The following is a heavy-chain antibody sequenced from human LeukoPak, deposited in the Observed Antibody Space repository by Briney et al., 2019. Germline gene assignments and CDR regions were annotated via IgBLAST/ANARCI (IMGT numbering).Heavy chain of an antibody. CDR3: ARDAWKDRYFDY. J-gene: IGHJ4*02. Sequence: SGGSLRLSCAASGFTFSSYWMSWVRQAPGKGLEWVANIKQDGREKYYVDSVKGRFTISRDDAKNSLYLQINSLRAEDTAAYYCARDAWKDRYFDYWGQGTLVTVSS. CDR1: GFTFSSYW. CDR2: IKQDGREK. V-gene: IGHV3-7*01. D-gene: IGHD1-1*01.